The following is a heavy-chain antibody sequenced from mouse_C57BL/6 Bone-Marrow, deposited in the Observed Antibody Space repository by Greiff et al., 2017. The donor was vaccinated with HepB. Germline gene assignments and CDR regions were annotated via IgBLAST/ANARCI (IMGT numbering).Heavy chain of an antibody. CDR2: ISSGSSTI. Sequence: EVKVVESGGGLVKPGGSLKLSCAASGFTFSDYGMHWVRQAPEKGLEWVAYISSGSSTIYYADTVKGRFTISRDNAKNTLFLQMTSLRSEDTAMYYCASRDGRGYWGQGTTLTVSS. CDR1: GFTFSDYG. V-gene: IGHV5-17*01. CDR3: ASRDGRGY. D-gene: IGHD3-3*01. J-gene: IGHJ2*01.